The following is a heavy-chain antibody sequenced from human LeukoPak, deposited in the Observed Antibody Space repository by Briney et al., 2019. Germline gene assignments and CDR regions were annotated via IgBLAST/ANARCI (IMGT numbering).Heavy chain of an antibody. V-gene: IGHV3-30*04. CDR1: GFTFHNYA. D-gene: IGHD2-15*01. CDR3: AKQLGYCSDGSCYFPY. J-gene: IGHJ4*02. CDR2: LSFDGSNK. Sequence: PGGSLRLSCAASGFTFHNYAMHWVRQAPGKGLEWVAVLSFDGSNKYYADSVQGRFTISRDNSKSTLCLQMNSLRAEDTAVYYCAKQLGYCSDGSCYFPYWGQGTLVTVSS.